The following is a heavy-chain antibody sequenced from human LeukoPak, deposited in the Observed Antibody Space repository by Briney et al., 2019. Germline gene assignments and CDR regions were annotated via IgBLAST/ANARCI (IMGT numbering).Heavy chain of an antibody. D-gene: IGHD4-23*01. CDR3: ASVVTPGDV. Sequence: SETLSLTCTVSGGSISSSSYYWGWIRQPPGKGLEWIGSIYYSGSTYYNPSLKSRVTLSVDTSKNQFSLKLSSVTAADTAVYYCASVVTPGDVWGQGTTVTVSS. CDR2: IYYSGST. J-gene: IGHJ6*02. CDR1: GGSISSSSYY. V-gene: IGHV4-39*07.